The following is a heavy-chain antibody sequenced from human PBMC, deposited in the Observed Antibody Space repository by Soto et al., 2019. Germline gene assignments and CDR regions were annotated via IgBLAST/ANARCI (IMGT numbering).Heavy chain of an antibody. CDR3: ARDVAVPGRDYYYGMDV. CDR2: IYYSGST. J-gene: IGHJ6*02. D-gene: IGHD6-19*01. Sequence: PSETLSLTCTVSGGSMSSSSYYWGWIRQPPGKGLEWIGSIYYSGSTYYNPSLKSRVTISVDTSKNQFSLKLSSVTAADTAVYFCARDVAVPGRDYYYGMDVWGQGTTVTVS. V-gene: IGHV4-39*02. CDR1: GGSMSSSSYY.